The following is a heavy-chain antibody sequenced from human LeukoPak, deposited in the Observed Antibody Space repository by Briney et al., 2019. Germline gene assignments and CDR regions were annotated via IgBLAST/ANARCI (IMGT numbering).Heavy chain of an antibody. V-gene: IGHV4-59*08. CDR2: IYYSGST. CDR3: ASRTGDYFDY. J-gene: IGHJ4*02. D-gene: IGHD7-27*01. Sequence: SETLSLTCTVSGGSISSYYWSWIRQPPGKGLEWIGYIYYSGSTNYNPSLKSRVTISVDTSKNQFPLKLSSVTAADTAVYYCASRTGDYFDYWGRGTLVTVSS. CDR1: GGSISSYY.